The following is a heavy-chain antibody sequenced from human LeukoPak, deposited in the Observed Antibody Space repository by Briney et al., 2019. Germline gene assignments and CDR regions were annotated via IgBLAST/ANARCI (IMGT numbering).Heavy chain of an antibody. V-gene: IGHV1-46*01. CDR1: GYTFTSYY. CDR3: ARDLVAARLNYYYMDV. CDR2: INPSGGST. Sequence: ASVKVSCKASGYTFTSYYMHWVRQAPGQGLEWMGIINPSGGSTSYAQKFQGRVTMTRDMSTSTVYMELSSLRSEDTAVYYCARDLVAARLNYYYMDVWGKGTTVTVSS. J-gene: IGHJ6*03. D-gene: IGHD6-6*01.